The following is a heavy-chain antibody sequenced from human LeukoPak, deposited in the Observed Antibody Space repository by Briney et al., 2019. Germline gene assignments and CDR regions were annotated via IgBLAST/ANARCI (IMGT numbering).Heavy chain of an antibody. J-gene: IGHJ6*03. CDR2: INWNGGST. CDR3: ARVGSGSYYYYMDV. Sequence: GSLRLSCAASGFTFSSYAMSWVRQAPGKGLEWVSGINWNGGSTGYADSVKGRFTISRDNAKNSLYLQMNSLRAEDTALYYCARVGSGSYYYYMDVWGKGTTVTVSS. CDR1: GFTFSSYA. D-gene: IGHD3-10*01. V-gene: IGHV3-20*04.